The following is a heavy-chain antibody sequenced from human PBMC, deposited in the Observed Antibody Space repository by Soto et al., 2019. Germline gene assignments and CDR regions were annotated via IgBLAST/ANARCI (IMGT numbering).Heavy chain of an antibody. D-gene: IGHD2-2*01. CDR1: GGSVSSNSAA. J-gene: IGHJ5*02. CDR2: TYYRSKWYN. V-gene: IGHV6-1*01. CDR3: ARDGCGSTSCSTGWFDP. Sequence: SQTLSLTCAISGGSVSSNSAAWNWIRQSPSRGLEWLGRTYYRSKWYNDYAVSVKSRITINPDTSKNQFSLQLNSVTPEDTAVYYCARDGCGSTSCSTGWFDPWGQGTLVTVSS.